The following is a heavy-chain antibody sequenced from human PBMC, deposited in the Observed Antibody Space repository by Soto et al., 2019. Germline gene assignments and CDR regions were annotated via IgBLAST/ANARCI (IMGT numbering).Heavy chain of an antibody. CDR1: GFTFRSYA. CDR3: AKDFYRNAWPGAIDS. D-gene: IGHD2-2*01. J-gene: IGHJ4*02. CDR2: IRGGAENT. V-gene: IGHV3-23*01. Sequence: GGSLRLSCAASGFTFRSYAMSWVRQAPGKGLEWVAGIRGGAENTYYADSVKGRFTISRDNSKNTLSLQMNSLSAEDTAVYSCAKDFYRNAWPGAIDSWGQGTLVTVSS.